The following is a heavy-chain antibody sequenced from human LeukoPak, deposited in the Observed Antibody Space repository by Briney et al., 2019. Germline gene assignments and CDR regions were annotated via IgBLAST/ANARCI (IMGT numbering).Heavy chain of an antibody. CDR1: GYSFTSYW. Sequence: GESLKISCKGSGYSFTSYWIGWVRQMPGKGLEWMGIIYPGDSDTRYSPSLQGQVTISADKSISTAYLQWSSLKASDTAMYYCARGYCSGGSCYSFDYWGQGTLVTVSS. J-gene: IGHJ4*02. CDR2: IYPGDSDT. CDR3: ARGYCSGGSCYSFDY. V-gene: IGHV5-51*01. D-gene: IGHD2-15*01.